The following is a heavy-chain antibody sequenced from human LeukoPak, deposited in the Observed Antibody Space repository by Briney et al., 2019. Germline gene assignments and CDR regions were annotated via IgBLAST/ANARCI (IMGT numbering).Heavy chain of an antibody. CDR3: ARGLLGAPTTYFDH. D-gene: IGHD1-26*01. Sequence: GGSLRLSCAASGFTFSSYAMHWVRQAPGKGLEWVAAITYDANNKYYADSVKGRFTISRDNSKNTLYLQMNSLRGEDTAIYYCARGLLGAPTTYFDHWGQGTLVTVSS. J-gene: IGHJ4*02. CDR2: ITYDANNK. V-gene: IGHV3-30-3*01. CDR1: GFTFSSYA.